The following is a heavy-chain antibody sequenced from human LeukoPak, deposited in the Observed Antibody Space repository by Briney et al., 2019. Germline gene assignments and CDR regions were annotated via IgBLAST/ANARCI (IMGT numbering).Heavy chain of an antibody. D-gene: IGHD2-15*01. V-gene: IGHV3-23*01. CDR2: ISVGGTKT. CDR3: AKDWSAAH. J-gene: IGHJ4*02. CDR1: GFTFTNYA. Sequence: GGSLRLSCAASGFTFTNYAMTWVRQATGKGLEWVSAISVGGTKTHYADSVRGRFTISRDDSKRTLYLQMSSLRAEDTAVYYCAKDWSAAHWGQGTLVTVSS.